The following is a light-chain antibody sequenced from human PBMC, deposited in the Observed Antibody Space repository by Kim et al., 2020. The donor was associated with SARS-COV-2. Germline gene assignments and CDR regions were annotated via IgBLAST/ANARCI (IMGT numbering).Light chain of an antibody. V-gene: IGKV1-12*01. Sequence: DIQMTQSPSSVSASLGDRVTITCRASQRISGWLAWYQQKPGKAPKLLIYAASTLRSGVPSRFSGSGSGTDFTLTITSLQPDDSATYYCQQANTFPITFGQGTRLEIK. CDR3: QQANTFPIT. CDR2: AAS. CDR1: QRISGW. J-gene: IGKJ5*01.